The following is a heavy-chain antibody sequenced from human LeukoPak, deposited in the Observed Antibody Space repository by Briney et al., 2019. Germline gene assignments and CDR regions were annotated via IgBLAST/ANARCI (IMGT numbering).Heavy chain of an antibody. V-gene: IGHV3-21*01. Sequence: GGSLRLFCAASGFTFSSYSMNWVRQAPGKGLEWVSSISSSSSYIYYADSVKGRFTISRDNAKNSLYLQMNSLRAEDTAVYYCARNPNYFYSSSWYYFDYWGQGTLVTVSS. CDR3: ARNPNYFYSSSWYYFDY. J-gene: IGHJ4*02. D-gene: IGHD6-13*01. CDR2: ISSSSSYI. CDR1: GFTFSSYS.